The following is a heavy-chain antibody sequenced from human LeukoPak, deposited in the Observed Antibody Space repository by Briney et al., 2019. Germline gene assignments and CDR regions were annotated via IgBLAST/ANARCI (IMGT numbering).Heavy chain of an antibody. CDR3: ARGYYDFWSGYYRYFDY. Sequence: ASVKVSCTAPGYTFTSYGISWVRQAPGQGLEWMGWINPNSGGTNYAQKFQGRVTMTRDTSISTAYMELSRLRSDDTAVYYCARGYYDFWSGYYRYFDYWGQGTLVTVSS. V-gene: IGHV1-2*02. J-gene: IGHJ4*02. CDR1: GYTFTSYG. D-gene: IGHD3-3*01. CDR2: INPNSGGT.